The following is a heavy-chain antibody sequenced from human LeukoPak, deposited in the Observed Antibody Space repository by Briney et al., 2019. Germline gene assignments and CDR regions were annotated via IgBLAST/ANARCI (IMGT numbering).Heavy chain of an antibody. CDR3: ARVGGCYDSSGYFGY. CDR1: GFTFSSYE. V-gene: IGHV3-48*03. D-gene: IGHD3-22*01. CDR2: ISSSGSTI. J-gene: IGHJ4*02. Sequence: AGGSLRLSCAASGFTFSSYEMNWVRQAPGKGLEWVSYISSSGSTIYYADSVKGRFTISRDNAKNSLYLQMNSLRAEDTAVYYCARVGGCYDSSGYFGYWGQGTLVTVSS.